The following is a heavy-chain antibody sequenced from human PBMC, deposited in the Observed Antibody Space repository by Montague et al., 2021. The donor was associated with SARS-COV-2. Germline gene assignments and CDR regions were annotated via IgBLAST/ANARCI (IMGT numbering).Heavy chain of an antibody. CDR3: ARSYYDILTAYYTPFDY. V-gene: IGHV2-70*04. Sequence: VKPTQTLTLTCTFSGFSLSTSGMRASWIHQPPGKALEWLARIDWDDDKFYSTSLKTRLTIPKDTSKNRVVLTMTNMDPVDTATYYCARSYYDILTAYYTPFDYWGQGTLVTVSS. CDR2: IDWDDDK. J-gene: IGHJ4*02. CDR1: GFSLSTSGMR. D-gene: IGHD3-9*01.